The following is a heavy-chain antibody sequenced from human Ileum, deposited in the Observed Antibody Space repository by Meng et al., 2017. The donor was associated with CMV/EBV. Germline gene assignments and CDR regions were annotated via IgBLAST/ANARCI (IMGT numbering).Heavy chain of an antibody. Sequence: SGFSFSSFAMNWVRQAPGKGLEWVASMTGTSDYAYYADSVRGRFTISRDNSKNIVYLQMNSLRAEDTAVYYCAKSPRWGDFWNLGDFWGQGTLVTVSS. CDR3: AKSPRWGDFWNLGDF. J-gene: IGHJ4*01. CDR1: GFSFSSFA. V-gene: IGHV3-23*01. CDR2: MTGTSDYA. D-gene: IGHD3-3*01.